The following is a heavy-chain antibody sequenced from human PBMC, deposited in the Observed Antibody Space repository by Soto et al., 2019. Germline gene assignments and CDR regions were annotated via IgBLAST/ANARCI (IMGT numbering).Heavy chain of an antibody. Sequence: EVQLVESGGGLVQPGRSLRLSCAASGFTFDDYAMHWVRQAPGKGLEWVSGISWNSGSIGYADSVKGRFTISRDNAKNSPYLQMNSLRAEDTALYYCAKDMTGAVTSFVNWGQGTLVTVSS. CDR2: ISWNSGSI. CDR1: GFTFDDYA. D-gene: IGHD4-17*01. J-gene: IGHJ4*02. V-gene: IGHV3-9*01. CDR3: AKDMTGAVTSFVN.